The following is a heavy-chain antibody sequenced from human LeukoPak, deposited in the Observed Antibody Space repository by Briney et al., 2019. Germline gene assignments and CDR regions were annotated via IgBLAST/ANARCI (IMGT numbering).Heavy chain of an antibody. D-gene: IGHD4/OR15-4a*01. CDR3: AKKAQYDGHYPLDY. Sequence: GGSLRLSCAASGFTFSHYGMHWVRQAPGKGLEWVSGTSDRGDYTYYADSVKGRFTISRDTSKNTLYLQMNSLRAEDTALYFCAKKAQYDGHYPLDYWGQGTLVIVSA. CDR2: TSDRGDYT. V-gene: IGHV3-23*01. CDR1: GFTFSHYG. J-gene: IGHJ4*02.